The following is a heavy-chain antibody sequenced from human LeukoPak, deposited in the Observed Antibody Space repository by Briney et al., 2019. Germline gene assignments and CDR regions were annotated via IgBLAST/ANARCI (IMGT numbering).Heavy chain of an antibody. CDR3: ARYNTLPLRFPAVDF. CDR1: GGSINNYY. D-gene: IGHD2-21*02. Sequence: SETLSLTCSGSGGSINNYYGTWIRQAPGTGLEWMGNVYYTGTTKYNPSLESRVTISVDTSKNQFSLKLSSVTAADTAVYYCARYNTLPLRFPAVDFWGQGTLVTVSS. CDR2: VYYTGTT. V-gene: IGHV4-59*01. J-gene: IGHJ4*02.